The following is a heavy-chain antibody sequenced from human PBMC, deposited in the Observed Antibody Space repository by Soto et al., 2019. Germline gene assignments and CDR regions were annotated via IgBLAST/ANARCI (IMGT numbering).Heavy chain of an antibody. Sequence: PGGSLSLSCAASGFTFSSYWMSWVRQAPGRGLEWVANIKQDGSEKYYVDSVKGRFTISRDNAKNSLYLQMNSLRAEDTAVYYCARDLWDILTGYSYNAFDIWGQGTMVTVSS. V-gene: IGHV3-7*01. CDR1: GFTFSSYW. CDR3: ARDLWDILTGYSYNAFDI. J-gene: IGHJ3*02. CDR2: IKQDGSEK. D-gene: IGHD3-9*01.